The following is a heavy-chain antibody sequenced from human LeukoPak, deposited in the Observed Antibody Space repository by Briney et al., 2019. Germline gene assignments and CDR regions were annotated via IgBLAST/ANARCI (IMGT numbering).Heavy chain of an antibody. J-gene: IGHJ6*03. CDR2: MNPNSGNT. CDR1: GYTFSNYD. CDR3: ARAGYSYGYNGYYCYMDV. D-gene: IGHD5-18*01. V-gene: IGHV1-8*02. Sequence: ASVKVSCKASGYTFSNYDINWVRQATGQGLEWMGWMNPNSGNTGYAQKFRGRVTMTRNTSISTAYMELSSLRSEDTAVYYCARAGYSYGYNGYYCYMDVWGKGTTVTVSS.